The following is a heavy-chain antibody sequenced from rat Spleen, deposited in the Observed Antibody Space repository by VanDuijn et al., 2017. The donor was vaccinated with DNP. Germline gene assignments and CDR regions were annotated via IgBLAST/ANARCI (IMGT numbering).Heavy chain of an antibody. CDR3: AKGPNYGGWSDYFDY. J-gene: IGHJ2*01. V-gene: IGHV3-3*01. CDR2: INSAGST. Sequence: EVQLQESGPGLVKPSQSLSLTCSVTGYSITSSYRWNWIRKFPGNKLEWMGYINSAGSTNYNPSLKSRISITRDTSKNQFFLQVNSVTTEDTAIYYCAKGPNYGGWSDYFDYWGQGVMVTVSS. CDR1: GYSITSSYR. D-gene: IGHD1-11*01.